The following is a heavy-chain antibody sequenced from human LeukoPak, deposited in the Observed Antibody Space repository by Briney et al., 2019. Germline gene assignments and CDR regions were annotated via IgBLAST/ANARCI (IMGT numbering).Heavy chain of an antibody. CDR3: ARQVVAVAGTGYFDY. J-gene: IGHJ4*02. V-gene: IGHV4-39*01. D-gene: IGHD6-19*01. CDR2: IYYSGST. CDR1: GGSIRSSSYY. Sequence: SDTLSLTCTVSGGSIRSSSYYWGWLRPPPGMGLEWFRSIYYSGSTYYNASLKNRATISVDTSKNQFSLKLTSVTAADTAVYFCARQVVAVAGTGYFDYWGQGTLVTVSS.